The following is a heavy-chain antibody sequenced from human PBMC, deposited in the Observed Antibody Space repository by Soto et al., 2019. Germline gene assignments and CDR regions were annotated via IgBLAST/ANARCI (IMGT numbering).Heavy chain of an antibody. Sequence: QLQLQESGPGLVKPSKTLSLTCTVTGGSISSSSYYWGWIRQPPGKGLEWIGSIYYSGSTYYNPSLKSRVTISVDTSKNQFSLKLSSVTAADTAVYYCARQTPVTTYGARKNWFDPRGQGTLVTVSS. D-gene: IGHD4-17*01. CDR1: GGSISSSSYY. CDR2: IYYSGST. J-gene: IGHJ5*02. V-gene: IGHV4-39*01. CDR3: ARQTPVTTYGARKNWFDP.